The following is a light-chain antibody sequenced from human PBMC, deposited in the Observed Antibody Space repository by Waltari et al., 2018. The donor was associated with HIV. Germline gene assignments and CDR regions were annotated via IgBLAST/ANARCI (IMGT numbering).Light chain of an antibody. V-gene: IGKV3-11*01. CDR1: QSVQEF. Sequence: EIVLTQSPPILSVSLGEPATLSCRASQSVQEFLAWYQRRPGQAPRLVVYDASKRAAGVAARFSGSGFGTDFTLTISGLEPEDVALYYCQHRTTWPPTFGGGTRVEIE. CDR2: DAS. J-gene: IGKJ4*01. CDR3: QHRTTWPPT.